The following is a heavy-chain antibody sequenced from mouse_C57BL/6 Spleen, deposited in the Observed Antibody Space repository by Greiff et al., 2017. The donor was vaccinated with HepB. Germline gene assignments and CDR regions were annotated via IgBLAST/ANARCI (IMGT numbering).Heavy chain of an antibody. CDR1: GFTFSDFY. J-gene: IGHJ4*01. Sequence: EVMLVESGGGLVQSGRSLRLSCATSGFTFSDFYMEWVRQAPGKGLEWIAASRNKANDYTTEYSASVKGRFIVSRDTSQSILYLQMNALRAEDTAIYYCARDVGFMDYWGQGTSVTVSS. CDR2: SRNKANDYTT. CDR3: ARDVGFMDY. V-gene: IGHV7-1*01.